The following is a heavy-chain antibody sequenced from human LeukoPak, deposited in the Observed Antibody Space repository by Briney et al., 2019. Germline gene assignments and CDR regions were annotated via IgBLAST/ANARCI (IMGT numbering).Heavy chain of an antibody. CDR1: GFTFSSYS. CDR3: ARAWRYDYVWGSYRYGPLDY. D-gene: IGHD3-16*02. J-gene: IGHJ4*02. V-gene: IGHV3-48*04. Sequence: GGSLRLSCAASGFTFSSYSMNWVRQAPGKGLEWVSYISSSSSTIYYADSVKGRFTISRDNAKNSLYLQMNSLRAEDTAVYYCARAWRYDYVWGSYRYGPLDYWGQGALVTVSS. CDR2: ISSSSSTI.